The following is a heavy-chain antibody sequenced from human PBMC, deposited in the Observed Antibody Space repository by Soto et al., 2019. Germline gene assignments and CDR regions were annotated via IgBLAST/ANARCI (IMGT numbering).Heavy chain of an antibody. CDR1: GYTLTELS. V-gene: IGHV1-24*01. Sequence: GASVKVSCKVSGYTLTELSMHWVRQAPGKGLEWMGGFDPEDGETIYAQKFQGRVTMTEDTSTDTAYMELSSLRSEDTAVYYCATTGPGVRGVGGAFDIWGQGTMVTVSS. CDR3: ATTGPGVRGVGGAFDI. CDR2: FDPEDGET. D-gene: IGHD3-10*01. J-gene: IGHJ3*02.